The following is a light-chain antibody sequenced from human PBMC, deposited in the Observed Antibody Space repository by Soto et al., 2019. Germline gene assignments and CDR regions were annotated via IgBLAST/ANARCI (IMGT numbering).Light chain of an antibody. J-gene: IGKJ2*03. CDR2: DAS. V-gene: IGKV1-5*01. CDR1: QSLSTW. CDR3: QQYKSFPYS. Sequence: DIQMTQSPSTLPASVGNRVTITCRASQSLSTWLAWYQQEPGKAPKLLIYDASSLESGVPTRFRGSGSGTEFTLTISGMQPDDFATYYCQQYKSFPYSFGQGTKVDIK.